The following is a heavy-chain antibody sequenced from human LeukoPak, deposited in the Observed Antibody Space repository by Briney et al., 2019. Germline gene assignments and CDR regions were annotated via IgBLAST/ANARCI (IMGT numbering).Heavy chain of an antibody. CDR2: IKQDGSEK. CDR3: AKSTTSTPPGVPFDY. CDR1: GLTFSSYW. Sequence: PGGSLRLSCAASGLTFSSYWMSWVRQAPGKGLEWVANIKQDGSEKYYVDSVKGRFTISRDNAKNSLYLQMNSLRAEDTAVYYCAKSTTSTPPGVPFDYWGQGTLVTVSS. D-gene: IGHD1-1*01. V-gene: IGHV3-7*03. J-gene: IGHJ4*02.